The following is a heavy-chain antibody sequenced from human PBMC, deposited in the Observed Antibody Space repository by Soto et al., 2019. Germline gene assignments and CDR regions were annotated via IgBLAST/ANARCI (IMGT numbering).Heavy chain of an antibody. D-gene: IGHD1-26*01. Sequence: PGGSLRLSCAASGFNFSDYSMNWVRQAPGKGLEWVAYIRSSGSPISYADSVKGRFTISRDNVKTLLYLQMNSLRAEDSAVYYCARDHLWASDYWGQGTLVTVSS. CDR3: ARDHLWASDY. CDR2: IRSSGSPI. CDR1: GFNFSDYS. V-gene: IGHV3-48*01. J-gene: IGHJ4*02.